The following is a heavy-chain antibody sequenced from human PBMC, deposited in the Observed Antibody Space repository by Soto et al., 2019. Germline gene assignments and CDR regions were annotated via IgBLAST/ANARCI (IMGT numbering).Heavy chain of an antibody. D-gene: IGHD2-2*01. CDR3: ATSGGYCSSTSCQKSFDY. CDR2: FDPEDGET. V-gene: IGHV1-24*01. CDR1: GYTLTELS. J-gene: IGHJ4*02. Sequence: ASVKVSCKVSGYTLTELSMHWVRQAPGKGLEWMGGFDPEDGETIYAQKFQGRVTMTEDTSTDTAYMELSSLRSGDTAVYYCATSGGYCSSTSCQKSFDYWGQGTLVTVSS.